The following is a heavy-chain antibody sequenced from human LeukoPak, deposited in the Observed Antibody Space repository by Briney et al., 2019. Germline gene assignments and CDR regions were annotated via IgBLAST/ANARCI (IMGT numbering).Heavy chain of an antibody. CDR1: GGSVSSGSYY. V-gene: IGHV4-61*01. D-gene: IGHD5-12*01. CDR2: IYYSGST. Sequence: SETLSLTCTVSGGSVSSGSYYWSWIRQPPGKGLEWIGYIYYSGSTNYNPSLKSRVTISVDTSKNQFSLKLSSVTAAGTAVYYCAKRIGYSGYYFDYWGQGTLVTVSS. J-gene: IGHJ4*02. CDR3: AKRIGYSGYYFDY.